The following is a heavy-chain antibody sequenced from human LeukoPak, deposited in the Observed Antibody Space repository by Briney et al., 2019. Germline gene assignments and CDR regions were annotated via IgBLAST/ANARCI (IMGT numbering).Heavy chain of an antibody. CDR3: ASRHSKQQPYYYYMDI. Sequence: PSETLSLTCSVSGDSISSGSYYWSWIRQPAGKGLEWIGRIYSNGDTKFNPSLKSRVTISLDTSKNQFSLKLSSAAAADTAVYYCASRHSKQQPYYYYMDIWGKGTTVTVSS. V-gene: IGHV4-61*02. D-gene: IGHD6-13*01. J-gene: IGHJ6*03. CDR2: IYSNGDT. CDR1: GDSISSGSYY.